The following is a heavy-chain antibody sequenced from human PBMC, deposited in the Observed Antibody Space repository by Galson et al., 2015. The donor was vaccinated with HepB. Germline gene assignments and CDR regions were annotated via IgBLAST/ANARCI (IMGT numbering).Heavy chain of an antibody. CDR1: GFTFSIYA. CDR3: ARERGIVVVTTGAFDI. V-gene: IGHV3-11*05. J-gene: IGHJ3*02. D-gene: IGHD3-22*01. Sequence: SLRLSCAASGFTFSIYAMNWVRQAPGKGLEWVSYISSSSSYTNYADSVKGRFTISRDNAKNSLYVQMNSLSAEDTAVYYCARERGIVVVTTGAFDIWGQGTMVTVSS. CDR2: ISSSSSYT.